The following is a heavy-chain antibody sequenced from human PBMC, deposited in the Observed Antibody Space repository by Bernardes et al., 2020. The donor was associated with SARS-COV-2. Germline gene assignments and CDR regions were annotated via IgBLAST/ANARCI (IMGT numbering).Heavy chain of an antibody. Sequence: GGSLRLSCAASGFTFSSYSMNWVRQAPGKGLEWVSVISGSGGSVYYADSVKGRFAISRDNSKNTLYLQMNSLRAEDTAVYYCAKNSKVGAPLDAFDVWGQGTMVTVSS. CDR3: AKNSKVGAPLDAFDV. D-gene: IGHD1-26*01. V-gene: IGHV3-23*01. CDR2: ISGSGGSV. J-gene: IGHJ3*01. CDR1: GFTFSSYS.